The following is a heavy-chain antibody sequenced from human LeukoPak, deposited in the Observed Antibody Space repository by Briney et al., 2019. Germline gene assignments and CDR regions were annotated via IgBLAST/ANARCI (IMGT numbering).Heavy chain of an antibody. Sequence: GGSLRLSCAACGFTFSSYDMHWVRQATGKGLEWVSSISYTGTYIYYADSVKGRFTISRDNAQNSLYLQMNSLRAEDTAIYYCVRDRGTYRPIDYWGQGTLVTVSS. CDR1: GFTFSSYD. CDR3: VRDRGTYRPIDY. V-gene: IGHV3-21*04. CDR2: ISYTGTYI. J-gene: IGHJ4*02. D-gene: IGHD1-26*01.